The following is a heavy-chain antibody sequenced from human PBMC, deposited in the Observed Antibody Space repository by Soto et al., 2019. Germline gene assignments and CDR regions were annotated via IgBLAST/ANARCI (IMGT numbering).Heavy chain of an antibody. CDR2: ISGTGST. CDR3: AKRDGAAEAGIDY. Sequence: EVQLLESGGGLVQPGESLRLSCAASGFSFSLYAMTWVRQAPGKGLEWVSTISGTGSTYYADSVKGRFTISRDNSKATVYLQMNNLRAEDTAVYYCAKRDGAAEAGIDYWGQGNLVTVSS. CDR1: GFSFSLYA. V-gene: IGHV3-23*01. D-gene: IGHD6-13*01. J-gene: IGHJ4*02.